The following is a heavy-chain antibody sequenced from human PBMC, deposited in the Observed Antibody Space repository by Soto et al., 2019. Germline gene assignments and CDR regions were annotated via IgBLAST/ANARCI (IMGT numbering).Heavy chain of an antibody. CDR3: AREHYDILTGYYTFDY. CDR1: GGSISSYY. D-gene: IGHD3-9*01. Sequence: PSETLSLTCTVSGGSISSYYWSWIRQPPGKGLEWIGYIYYSGSTNYNPSLKSRVTISVDTSKNQFSLKLSSVTAADTAVYYCAREHYDILTGYYTFDYWGQRTLVTVSS. CDR2: IYYSGST. V-gene: IGHV4-59*01. J-gene: IGHJ4*02.